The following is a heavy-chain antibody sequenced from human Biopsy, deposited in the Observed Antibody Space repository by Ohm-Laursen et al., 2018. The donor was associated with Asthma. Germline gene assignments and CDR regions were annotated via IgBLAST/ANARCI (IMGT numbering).Heavy chain of an antibody. CDR2: ISSSSSTI. J-gene: IGHJ4*02. V-gene: IGHV3-48*02. D-gene: IGHD4-17*01. CDR3: ARPRWGPYGY. Sequence: SLRLSCSASGFTFSSYSMNWVRQAPGKGLEWVSYISSSSSTIYYADSVKGRFTISRDSAKNSLYLQMNSLRDEGTAVYYCARPRWGPYGYWGQGTLVTVSS. CDR1: GFTFSSYS.